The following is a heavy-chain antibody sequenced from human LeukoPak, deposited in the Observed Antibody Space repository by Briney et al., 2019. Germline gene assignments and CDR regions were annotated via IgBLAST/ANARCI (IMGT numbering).Heavy chain of an antibody. Sequence: SGTLSLTCSVSGDSISGFYWSWIRQPAGKGLEWIGRIYTSGSTNYNPSLKSRVTMSVDTSQNQFSLKLSSVTAADTAVYYCARFLASGSYLGYYFDYWGQGTLVTVSS. CDR1: GDSISGFY. D-gene: IGHD1-26*01. CDR3: ARFLASGSYLGYYFDY. CDR2: IYTSGST. V-gene: IGHV4-4*07. J-gene: IGHJ4*02.